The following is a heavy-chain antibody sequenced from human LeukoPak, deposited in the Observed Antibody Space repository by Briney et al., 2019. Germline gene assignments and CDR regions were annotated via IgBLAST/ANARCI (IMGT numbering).Heavy chain of an antibody. CDR1: GGTFSSYA. V-gene: IGHV1-69*04. J-gene: IGHJ4*02. CDR3: AREALGDYGGNSNY. D-gene: IGHD4-17*01. CDR2: IIPILGIA. Sequence: SVKASCKASGGTFSSYAISWVRQAPGQGLEWMGRIIPILGIANYAQKFQGRVTITADKSTSTAYMELSSLRSEDTAVYYCAREALGDYGGNSNYWGQGTLVTVSS.